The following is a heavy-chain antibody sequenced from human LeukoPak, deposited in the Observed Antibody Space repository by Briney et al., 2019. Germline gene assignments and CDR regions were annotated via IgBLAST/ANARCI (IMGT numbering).Heavy chain of an antibody. V-gene: IGHV3-49*04. Sequence: PGGSLRLSCTASGFTFGDYAMSWVRQAPGKGLEWVGFIRSKAYGGTTEYAASVKGRFTISRDDSKGIAYLQMNSLKTEDTAVYYCTRPYCSSTSCPVDYWGQGTLVTVSS. D-gene: IGHD2-2*01. CDR3: TRPYCSSTSCPVDY. CDR1: GFTFGDYA. CDR2: IRSKAYGGTT. J-gene: IGHJ4*02.